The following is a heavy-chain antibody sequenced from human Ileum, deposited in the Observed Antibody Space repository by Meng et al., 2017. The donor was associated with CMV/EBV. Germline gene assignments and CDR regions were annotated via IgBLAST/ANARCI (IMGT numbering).Heavy chain of an antibody. CDR3: ARYFGGYFGY. CDR1: GDSIYSAGYY. J-gene: IGHJ4*02. D-gene: IGHD3-10*01. CDR2: IYYNGNT. V-gene: IGHV4-30-4*01. Sequence: TCAVSGDSIYSAGYYWSWIRQPPGKGLEWIGHIYYNGNTHYNPSLTSRLNISVDTSKNQFSLMLTSVTAADTAVYYCARYFGGYFGYWGQGTLVTVSS.